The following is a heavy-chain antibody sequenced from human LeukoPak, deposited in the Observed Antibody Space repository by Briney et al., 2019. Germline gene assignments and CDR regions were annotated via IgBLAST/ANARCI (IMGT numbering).Heavy chain of an antibody. CDR3: ARGPFSSGWPYYFDY. CDR1: GGSISSYY. J-gene: IGHJ4*02. CDR2: INHSGST. D-gene: IGHD6-19*01. V-gene: IGHV4-34*01. Sequence: SETLSLTCTVSGGSISSYYWSWIRQPPGKGLEWIGEINHSGSTNYNPSLKSRVTISVDTSKNQFSLKLSSVTAADTAVYYCARGPFSSGWPYYFDYWGQGTLVTVSS.